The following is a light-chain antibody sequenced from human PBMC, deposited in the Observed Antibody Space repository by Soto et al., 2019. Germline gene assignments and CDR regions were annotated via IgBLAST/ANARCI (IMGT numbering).Light chain of an antibody. V-gene: IGKV3-15*01. J-gene: IGKJ1*01. Sequence: EIVMQQSPVTLSVSPGEGATLSCWASQSIGKDVAWYQQRPGQDPRLLSYGASTSAPGIPARFSGSGPGTGFPLAVSAVLSQDVALSECQQYNNWPLTFGQG. CDR3: QQYNNWPLT. CDR2: GAS. CDR1: QSIGKD.